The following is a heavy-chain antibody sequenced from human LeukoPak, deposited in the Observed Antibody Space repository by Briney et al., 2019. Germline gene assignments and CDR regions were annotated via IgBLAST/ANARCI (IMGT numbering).Heavy chain of an antibody. CDR1: GGSFNGYY. CDR2: INRSGST. V-gene: IGHV4-34*01. D-gene: IGHD5/OR15-5a*01. CDR3: ARGRSLRPYYFYYYLDV. Sequence: WETLSLTCAVYGGSFNGYYWTWIRQPPGKGLEWIGDINRSGSTNYNPSLKSRVSISVDTSKNQFFLKVSSVTAADTAVYYCARGRSLRPYYFYYYLDVWGNETTVTVS. J-gene: IGHJ6*03.